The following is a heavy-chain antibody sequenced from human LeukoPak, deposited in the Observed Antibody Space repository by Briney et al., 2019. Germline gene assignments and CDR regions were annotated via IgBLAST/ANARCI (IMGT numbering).Heavy chain of an antibody. CDR3: TGYSGYDSPYYYYYMDV. Sequence: SETLSLTCTASGGSISSYYWSWIRQPPGKGLEWIGYIDYSGSTNYNPSLKSRVTISVDTSKNQFSLKLSSVTAADTAVYYCTGYSGYDSPYYYYYMDVWGKGTTVTVSS. CDR1: GGSISSYY. CDR2: IDYSGST. D-gene: IGHD5-12*01. J-gene: IGHJ6*03. V-gene: IGHV4-59*01.